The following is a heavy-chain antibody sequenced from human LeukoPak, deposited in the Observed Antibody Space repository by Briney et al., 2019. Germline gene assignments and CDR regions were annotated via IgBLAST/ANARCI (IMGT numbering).Heavy chain of an antibody. CDR1: GFTFSRYG. CDR2: ISSDGTST. CDR3: AKDLGGSYDPTYYFDY. V-gene: IGHV3-23*01. J-gene: IGHJ4*02. D-gene: IGHD1-26*01. Sequence: GGSLRLSCAASGFTFSRYGMTWVRQAPGKGLEWVSAISSDGTSTYYADSVKGRFTISRDNSKNTLYLQMNSLRAEDTAVYYCAKDLGGSYDPTYYFDYWGQGTLVTVSS.